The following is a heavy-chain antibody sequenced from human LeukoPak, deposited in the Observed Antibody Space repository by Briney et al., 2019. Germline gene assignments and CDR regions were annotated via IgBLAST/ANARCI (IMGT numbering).Heavy chain of an antibody. CDR3: AREWDSSAMGFDY. Sequence: TSETLSLTCTVSGGSISSYYWSWIRQPPGKGLEWIGYIYYSGSTNYNPSLKSRVTISVDTSKNQFSLKLSSVTAADTAVYYCAREWDSSAMGFDYWGQGTLVTVSS. D-gene: IGHD3-22*01. V-gene: IGHV4-59*12. J-gene: IGHJ4*02. CDR2: IYYSGST. CDR1: GGSISSYY.